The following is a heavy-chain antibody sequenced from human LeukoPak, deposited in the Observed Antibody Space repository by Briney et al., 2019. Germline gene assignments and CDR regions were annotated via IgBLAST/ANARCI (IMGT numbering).Heavy chain of an antibody. D-gene: IGHD2-21*01. V-gene: IGHV3-30*18. CDR3: AKEFNRGLPDY. J-gene: IGHJ4*02. CDR2: ISYDGSNE. Sequence: GGSLRLSCAASGFTFSSYSINWVRQAPGKGLEWVAVISYDGSNEYYADSVKGRFTISRDNSKNTLYLQMSSLRAEDTAVYYCAKEFNRGLPDYWGQGTLVTVPS. CDR1: GFTFSSYS.